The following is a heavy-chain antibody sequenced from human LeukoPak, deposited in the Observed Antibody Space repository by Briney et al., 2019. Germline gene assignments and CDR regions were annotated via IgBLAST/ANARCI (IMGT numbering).Heavy chain of an antibody. V-gene: IGHV3-30*04. J-gene: IGHJ4*02. Sequence: GGSLRLSCAASGFTFSSYAMHWVRQAPGKGLEWVALISYDGSNKYYADSVKGRLTISRDNSKNTLFLQMNSLGAEDTAVYYCARDLGYTGSGYYDYWGQGTLVTVSS. D-gene: IGHD3-22*01. CDR2: ISYDGSNK. CDR1: GFTFSSYA. CDR3: ARDLGYTGSGYYDY.